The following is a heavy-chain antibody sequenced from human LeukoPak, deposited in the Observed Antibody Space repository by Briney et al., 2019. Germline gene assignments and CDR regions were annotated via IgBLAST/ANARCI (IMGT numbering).Heavy chain of an antibody. J-gene: IGHJ4*02. V-gene: IGHV1-2*02. CDR1: GFGLSVLS. CDR2: INLNSGGT. D-gene: IGHD2-2*01. CDR3: ARYLTLDQRFDY. Sequence: ASVKVSCKISGFGLSVLSNHWMRQAPGKGLEWMGWINLNSGGTTYAQNFQGRVTMTRDTSISTAYMELSRLRSDDTAVYYCARYLTLDQRFDYWGQGTLVTVSS.